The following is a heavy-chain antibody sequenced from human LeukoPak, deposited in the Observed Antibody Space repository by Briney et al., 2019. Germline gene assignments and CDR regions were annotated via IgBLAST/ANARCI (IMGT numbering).Heavy chain of an antibody. D-gene: IGHD3-22*01. CDR3: ARHGRRRNYYDSSGYYSQYFQH. J-gene: IGHJ1*01. Sequence: PSETLSLTCAVYGGSFSGYYWSWIRQPPGKGLEWIGEINHSGSTNYNPSLKSRVTISVDTSKNQFSLKLSSVTAADTAVYYCARHGRRRNYYDSSGYYSQYFQHWGQGTLVTVSS. CDR2: INHSGST. V-gene: IGHV4-34*01. CDR1: GGSFSGYY.